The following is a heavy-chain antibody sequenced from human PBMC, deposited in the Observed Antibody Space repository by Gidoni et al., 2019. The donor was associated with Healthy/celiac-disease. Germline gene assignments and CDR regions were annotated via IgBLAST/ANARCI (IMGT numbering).Heavy chain of an antibody. D-gene: IGHD5-18*01. J-gene: IGHJ4*02. CDR2: MNPNSGNT. Sequence: QVQLVQSGAAVKKPGTSVKVSCKASGYTFTRYDINWVRQATGQGLEWMGWMNPNSGNTGYEQKFQGRVTMTRNTSISTAYMELSSLRSEETAGYYCARGHLNTARRGTWYYWGQGTLVTVSS. CDR3: ARGHLNTARRGTWYY. V-gene: IGHV1-8*01. CDR1: GYTFTRYD.